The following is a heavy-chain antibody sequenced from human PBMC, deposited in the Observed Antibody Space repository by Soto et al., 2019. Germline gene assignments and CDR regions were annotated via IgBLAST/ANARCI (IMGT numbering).Heavy chain of an antibody. CDR3: ASGRLKEQYGSGSYYWGSYYYGMDV. D-gene: IGHD3-10*01. CDR2: IYYSGST. Sequence: SETLSLTCTVSGDSVRGGYYCWSWIRQPPGKGLEWIGYIYYSGSTNYNPSLKSRVTISVDTSKNQFSLKLSSVTAADTAVYYCASGRLKEQYGSGSYYWGSYYYGMDVWGQGTTVTVSS. CDR1: GDSVRGGYYC. V-gene: IGHV4-61*01. J-gene: IGHJ6*02.